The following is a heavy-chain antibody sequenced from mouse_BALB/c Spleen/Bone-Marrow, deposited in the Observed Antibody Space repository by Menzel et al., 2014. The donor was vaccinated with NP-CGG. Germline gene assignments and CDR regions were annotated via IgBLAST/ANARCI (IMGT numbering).Heavy chain of an antibody. CDR3: ARDGYYSMDY. CDR2: IRNKANGYTT. Sequence: EVQLVESGGGLVQPGGSLRLSCATSGFTFTDYYMSWVRQPPGKALEWLGFIRNKANGYTTEYSASVKGRFTISRDNSQSILYLQMNTLRAEDSATYYCARDGYYSMDYWGQGSSVPVSS. J-gene: IGHJ4*01. CDR1: GFTFTDYY. V-gene: IGHV7-3*02.